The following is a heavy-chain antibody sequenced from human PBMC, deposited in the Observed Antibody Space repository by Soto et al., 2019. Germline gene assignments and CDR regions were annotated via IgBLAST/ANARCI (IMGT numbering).Heavy chain of an antibody. Sequence: NPSETLSLTCTVSGGSISSYYWSWIRQPPGKGLEWIGYIYYSGSTNYNPSLKSRVTISVDTSKNQFSLKLSSVTAADTAVYYCARGPKRGGMATITVYYFDYWGQGTLVTVSS. V-gene: IGHV4-59*01. D-gene: IGHD5-12*01. CDR1: GGSISSYY. J-gene: IGHJ4*02. CDR3: ARGPKRGGMATITVYYFDY. CDR2: IYYSGST.